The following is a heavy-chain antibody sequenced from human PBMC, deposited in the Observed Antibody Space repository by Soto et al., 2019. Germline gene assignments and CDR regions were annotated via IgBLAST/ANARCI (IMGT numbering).Heavy chain of an antibody. CDR1: GYTFTSFG. Sequence: ASMKVSCKASGYTFTSFGISWGRQGPGQRLEWMGWISAYNGNTNYAQKLQGRVTMTTDTSTSTAYMELRSLRSDDTAVYYCARALMYYDFWSGYKYYYGMDVWGQGTTVTVSS. CDR2: ISAYNGNT. J-gene: IGHJ6*02. D-gene: IGHD3-3*01. V-gene: IGHV1-18*04. CDR3: ARALMYYDFWSGYKYYYGMDV.